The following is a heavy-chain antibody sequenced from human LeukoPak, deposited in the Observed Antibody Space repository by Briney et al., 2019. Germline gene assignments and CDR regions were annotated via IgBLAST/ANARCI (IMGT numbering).Heavy chain of an antibody. Sequence: GGSLRLSCAASGFPFSAFYMSWVRQAPGKGLEWLSYISSGSRYTLYADSVGGRFSVSRDDAQNLLYLHMNSLRPEDTAVYFFARDGAGAENYYNTPQGLALWGKGTAVSVS. CDR1: GFPFSAFY. J-gene: IGHJ6*03. CDR3: ARDGAGAENYYNTPQGLAL. D-gene: IGHD3-10*01. CDR2: ISSGSRYT. V-gene: IGHV3-11*05.